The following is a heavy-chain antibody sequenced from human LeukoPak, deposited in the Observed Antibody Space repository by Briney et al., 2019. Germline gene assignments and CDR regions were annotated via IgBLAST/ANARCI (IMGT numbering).Heavy chain of an antibody. CDR3: ARDKNSGWSHFDY. CDR1: GYTFNDYY. J-gene: IGHJ4*02. Sequence: ASVKVSCKASGYTFNDYYMHWVRQAPGQGLEWMGWINANSGGTNYAQKFQGRVTLTRDTSISTAYMELSRLRSDDTAVYYCARDKNSGWSHFDYWGQGTLVIVSS. V-gene: IGHV1-2*02. D-gene: IGHD6-19*01. CDR2: INANSGGT.